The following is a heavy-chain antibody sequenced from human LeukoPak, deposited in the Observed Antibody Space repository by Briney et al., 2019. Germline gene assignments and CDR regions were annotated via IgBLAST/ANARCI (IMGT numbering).Heavy chain of an antibody. J-gene: IGHJ4*02. CDR3: ARGVTYYDFWSAYSGDY. D-gene: IGHD3-3*01. CDR2: ISYDGSHT. V-gene: IGHV3-30*02. CDR1: GFTFRNYG. Sequence: GGSLRLSCAASGFTFRNYGMIWARQAPGKGLEWVALISYDGSHTNYADSVKGRFTISRDNSKSTLFLQINSLRAEDTAVYYCARGVTYYDFWSAYSGDYWGQGTLVTVSS.